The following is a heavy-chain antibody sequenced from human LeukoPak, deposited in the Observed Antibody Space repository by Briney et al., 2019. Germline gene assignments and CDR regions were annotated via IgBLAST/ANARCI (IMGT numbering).Heavy chain of an antibody. V-gene: IGHV4-59*08. CDR3: ARSPPWGPFDY. Sequence: PSETLSLTCTVSGGSISSYYWSWIRQPPGKGLEWIGYIYYSGSTNYNPSLKSRVTISVDTSKNQFSLKLSSVTAADTAVYYCARSPPWGPFDYWGQGTLVTVPS. J-gene: IGHJ4*02. CDR2: IYYSGST. D-gene: IGHD7-27*01. CDR1: GGSISSYY.